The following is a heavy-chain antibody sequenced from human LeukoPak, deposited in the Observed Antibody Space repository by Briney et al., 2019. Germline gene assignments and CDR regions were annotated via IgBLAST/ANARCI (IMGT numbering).Heavy chain of an antibody. D-gene: IGHD4-17*01. CDR3: VRKNGDSVNYYFGMDI. J-gene: IGHJ6*02. CDR1: GYFISSGHD. CDR2: IYHSGNT. Sequence: SETLSLTCTVSGYFISSGHDWGWIRQPPGKGLEWIGTIYHSGNTNYNPSLKSRVTILVDTSKNQFSLKLSSVTAADTAVYYCVRKNGDSVNYYFGMDIWGQGTTVTVSS. V-gene: IGHV4-38-2*02.